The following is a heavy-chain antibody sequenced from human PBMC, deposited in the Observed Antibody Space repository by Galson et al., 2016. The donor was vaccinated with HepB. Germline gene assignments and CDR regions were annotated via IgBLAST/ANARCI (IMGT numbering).Heavy chain of an antibody. J-gene: IGHJ6*02. V-gene: IGHV3-30-3*01. CDR2: ISFDGSNK. CDR3: ARSKGYYYYAMDV. Sequence: SLRLSCAASGFTFSTYAMHWVRQAPGKGLEWVAGISFDGSNKYYADSVKGRFTIPRDNSKNTLYLQMNSLRPEDTAVHYCARSKGYYYYAMDVWGQGTTVTVSS. CDR1: GFTFSTYA.